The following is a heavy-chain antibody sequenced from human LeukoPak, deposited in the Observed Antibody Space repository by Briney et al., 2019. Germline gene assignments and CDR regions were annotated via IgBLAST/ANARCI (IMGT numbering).Heavy chain of an antibody. CDR3: ASLEMATISFDY. CDR2: IIPIFGTA. J-gene: IGHJ4*02. Sequence: VASVKVSCKASGGTFSSYAISWARQAPGRGLEWMGGIIPIFGTANYAQKFQARVTITADESTSTAYMELSSLRSEDTAVYYCASLEMATISFDYWGQGTLVTVSS. V-gene: IGHV1-69*13. D-gene: IGHD5-24*01. CDR1: GGTFSSYA.